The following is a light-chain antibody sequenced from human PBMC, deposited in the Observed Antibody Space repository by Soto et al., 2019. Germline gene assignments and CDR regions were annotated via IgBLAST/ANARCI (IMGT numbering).Light chain of an antibody. V-gene: IGKV3-15*01. CDR1: QSISSN. J-gene: IGKJ1*01. CDR3: HQRQSWPRT. Sequence: EIVMTQSPATLSVSPGERATLSCRASQSISSNLAWYQQKPGQAPRLLMFRTSSRATGFPARFSGSGSGTEFTLTIDSLAPEDFAIYYCHQRQSWPRTFGQGTKVDI. CDR2: RTS.